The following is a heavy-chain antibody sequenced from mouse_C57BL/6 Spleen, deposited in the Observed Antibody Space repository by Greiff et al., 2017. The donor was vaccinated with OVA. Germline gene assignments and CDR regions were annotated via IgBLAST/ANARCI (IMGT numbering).Heavy chain of an antibody. Sequence: DVQLVESEGGLVQPGSSMKLSCTASGFTFSDYYMAWVRQVPEKGLEWVANINYDGSSTYYLDSLKSRFIISRDNAKNILYLQMSSLKSEDTATYYCARDQNYYSSSYVDWYFDVWGTGTTVTVSS. CDR1: GFTFSDYY. CDR3: ARDQNYYSSSYVDWYFDV. CDR2: INYDGSST. J-gene: IGHJ1*03. D-gene: IGHD1-1*01. V-gene: IGHV5-16*01.